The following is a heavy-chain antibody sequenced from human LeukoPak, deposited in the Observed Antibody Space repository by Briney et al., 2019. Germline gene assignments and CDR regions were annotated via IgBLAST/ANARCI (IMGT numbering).Heavy chain of an antibody. Sequence: GGSLRLSCAASGFTFSSYAMSWVRQAPGKGLEWVSAISGSTYYADSVKGRFTISRGNSKNTLYLQMNSLRAEDTAVYYCAKAAASYCSSTSCYGHYYYGMDVWGQGTTVTVSS. D-gene: IGHD2-2*01. CDR1: GFTFSSYA. CDR2: ISGST. V-gene: IGHV3-23*01. J-gene: IGHJ6*02. CDR3: AKAAASYCSSTSCYGHYYYGMDV.